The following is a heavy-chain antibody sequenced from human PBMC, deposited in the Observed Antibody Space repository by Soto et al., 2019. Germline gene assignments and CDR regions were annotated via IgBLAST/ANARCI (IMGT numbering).Heavy chain of an antibody. CDR2: IGGGGHDT. Sequence: DVQLLESGGSLVQPGGSLRLSCSASGFAFSAYAMSWVRQAPQKGLEWVSGIGGGGHDTRYGDSVKGRFTISRDNSRNTLYLGMNRLTAEDTAVYYCAKHPIFGVVTHYFAHWGRGILVTVSS. D-gene: IGHD3-3*01. CDR1: GFAFSAYA. V-gene: IGHV3-23*01. J-gene: IGHJ4*02. CDR3: AKHPIFGVVTHYFAH.